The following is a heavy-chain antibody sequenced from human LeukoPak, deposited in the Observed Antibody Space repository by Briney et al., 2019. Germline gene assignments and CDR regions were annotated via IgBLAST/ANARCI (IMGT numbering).Heavy chain of an antibody. Sequence: SETQSLTCAVYGGSLSGYYWSWIRQSPGKGLEWIGEINHSGSTNYNPPLKSRVTISADTSKNQFSLKLNSLTTADTAVYYCTRGAGWLIDYWGQGTLVTVSS. CDR1: GGSLSGYY. J-gene: IGHJ4*02. CDR2: INHSGST. CDR3: TRGAGWLIDY. D-gene: IGHD3-16*01. V-gene: IGHV4-34*01.